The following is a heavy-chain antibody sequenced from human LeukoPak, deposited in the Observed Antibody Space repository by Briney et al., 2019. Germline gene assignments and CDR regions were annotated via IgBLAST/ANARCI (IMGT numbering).Heavy chain of an antibody. Sequence: ASVKVSCKASGYTFTSYDINWVRQATGQGLEWMGWMNPNSGNTGYAQKFQGRVTITRNTSISTAYMELSSLRSEDTAVYYCARSSSWYGGGVDYWGQGTLVTVSS. CDR1: GYTFTSYD. J-gene: IGHJ4*02. D-gene: IGHD6-13*01. CDR2: MNPNSGNT. CDR3: ARSSSWYGGGVDY. V-gene: IGHV1-8*03.